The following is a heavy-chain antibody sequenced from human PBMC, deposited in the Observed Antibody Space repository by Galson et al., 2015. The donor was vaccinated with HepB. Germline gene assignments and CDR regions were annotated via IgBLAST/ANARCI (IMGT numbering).Heavy chain of an antibody. Sequence: SLRLSCAASGFTFSDYYMSWIRQAPGKGLEWVSYISSSSSYIYYADSVKGRFTISRDNAKNSLYLQMNSLRAEDTAVYYCARDVAYSYGYSVYFDYWGQGTLVTVSS. CDR3: ARDVAYSYGYSVYFDY. CDR2: ISSSSSYI. D-gene: IGHD5-18*01. CDR1: GFTFSDYY. J-gene: IGHJ4*02. V-gene: IGHV3-11*06.